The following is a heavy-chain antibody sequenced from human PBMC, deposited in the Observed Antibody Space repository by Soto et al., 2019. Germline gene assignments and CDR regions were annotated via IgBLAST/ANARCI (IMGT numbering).Heavy chain of an antibody. D-gene: IGHD2-2*02. CDR3: ARDPSSHADTGHYYYYGMDV. CDR2: IYSGGST. J-gene: IGHJ6*02. CDR1: GFTVSSNY. Sequence: EVQLVESGGGLVQPGGSLRLSCAASGFTVSSNYMSWVRQAPGKGLEWVSVIYSGGSTYYADPVKGRFTISRDNARNTLYLQMNSLRAEDTAVYYCARDPSSHADTGHYYYYGMDVWGQGTTVTVSS. V-gene: IGHV3-66*01.